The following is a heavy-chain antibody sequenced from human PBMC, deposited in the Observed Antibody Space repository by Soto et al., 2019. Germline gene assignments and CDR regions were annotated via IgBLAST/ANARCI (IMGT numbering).Heavy chain of an antibody. CDR2: IYYSGST. CDR1: GGSISSGGYY. D-gene: IGHD6-13*01. V-gene: IGHV4-31*03. Sequence: QVQLQESGPGLVKPSQTLSLTCTVSGGSISSGGYYWSWIRQHPGKGLEWIGYIYYSGSTYYNPSLKSRVTISVDTAKKQFSLKLSSVTAADTAVYYCARANRIAAADTGWWFDPWGQGTLVTVSS. J-gene: IGHJ5*02. CDR3: ARANRIAAADTGWWFDP.